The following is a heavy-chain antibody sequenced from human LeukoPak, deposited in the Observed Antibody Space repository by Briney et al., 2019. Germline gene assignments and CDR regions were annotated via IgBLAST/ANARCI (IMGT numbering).Heavy chain of an antibody. J-gene: IGHJ6*03. CDR1: GFTFTSSA. D-gene: IGHD3-10*01. CDR2: TVVGSGNT. V-gene: IGHV1-58*01. CDR3: AAPRGYYGSGSNYYYYMDV. Sequence: SVKVSCKASGFTFTSSAVQWVRQARGQRLEWIGWTVVGSGNTNYAQKFQERVTITRDMSTSTAYMELSSLRSEDTAVYYCAAPRGYYGSGSNYYYYMDVWGKGTTVTVSS.